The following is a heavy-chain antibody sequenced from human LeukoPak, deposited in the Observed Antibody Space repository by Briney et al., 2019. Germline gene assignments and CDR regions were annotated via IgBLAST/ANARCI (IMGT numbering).Heavy chain of an antibody. D-gene: IGHD7-27*01. CDR1: GYTFTSYY. J-gene: IGHJ4*02. CDR2: INPRGGST. CDR3: ARTAPPLTGNDYFDY. Sequence: ASVKVSCKASGYTFTSYYMHWVRQAPGQGLEWMGIINPRGGSTSYAQKFQGRVTMTRDTSTSTVYMELSSLRSEDTAVYYCARTAPPLTGNDYFDYWGQGTLVTVSS. V-gene: IGHV1-46*01.